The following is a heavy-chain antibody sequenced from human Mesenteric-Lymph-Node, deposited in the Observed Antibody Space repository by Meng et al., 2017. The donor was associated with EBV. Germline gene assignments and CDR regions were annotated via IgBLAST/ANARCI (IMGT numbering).Heavy chain of an antibody. J-gene: IGHJ5*02. CDR3: ARILDYNWFDP. D-gene: IGHD3-3*01. CDR2: IYSGGCT. V-gene: IGHV3-53*01. CDR1: GFTVSDHY. Sequence: EGQLVESGGGLIQPGGSLRLSCAASGFTVSDHYMSWVRQAPGKGLEWVSIIYSGGCTYHADSVKGRFTISRDNSKNTLYLQMNSLGAEDTAVYYCARILDYNWFDPWGQGTLVTVSS.